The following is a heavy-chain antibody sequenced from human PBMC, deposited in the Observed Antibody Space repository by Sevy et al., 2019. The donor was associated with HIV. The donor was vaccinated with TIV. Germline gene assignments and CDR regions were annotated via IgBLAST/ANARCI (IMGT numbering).Heavy chain of an antibody. Sequence: ASVKVSCKASGYTFTGYYMHWVRQAPGQGLEWMGWINPNSGGTNYAQKFQGRVTMTRDTSISTAYMELSRLRSDGTAVYYCARGRYRRQGSNWFDPWGQGTLVTVSS. D-gene: IGHD5-18*01. J-gene: IGHJ5*02. V-gene: IGHV1-2*02. CDR3: ARGRYRRQGSNWFDP. CDR2: INPNSGGT. CDR1: GYTFTGYY.